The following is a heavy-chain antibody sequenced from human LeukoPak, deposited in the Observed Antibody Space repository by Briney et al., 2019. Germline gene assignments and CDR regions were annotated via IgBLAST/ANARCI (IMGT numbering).Heavy chain of an antibody. J-gene: IGHJ4*02. CDR3: VRVKGTYFDF. D-gene: IGHD1-1*01. Sequence: GGSLRLSCAASGFPFSSYSMNWVRQAPGKGLEWGSYISASGSNIYYLDSVKGRFTVSRDNAMNSLFLQMDRPRAEDTAVYYCVRVKGTYFDFWGQGTLVTVSS. CDR1: GFPFSSYS. CDR2: ISASGSNI. V-gene: IGHV3-48*01.